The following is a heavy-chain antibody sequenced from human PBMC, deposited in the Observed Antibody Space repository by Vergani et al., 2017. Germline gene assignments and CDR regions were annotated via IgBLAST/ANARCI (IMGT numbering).Heavy chain of an antibody. CDR1: GFTFSSYE. J-gene: IGHJ4*02. CDR3: ARTTMIVVVGDY. V-gene: IGHV3-48*03. CDR2: ISSSGSTI. D-gene: IGHD3-22*01. Sequence: EVQLVESGGGLVQPGGSLRLSCAASGFTFSSYEMNWVRQAPGKGLEWVPYISSSGSTIYYADSVKGRFTISRDNAKNSLYLQMNSLRAEDTAVYYCARTTMIVVVGDYWGQGTLVTVSS.